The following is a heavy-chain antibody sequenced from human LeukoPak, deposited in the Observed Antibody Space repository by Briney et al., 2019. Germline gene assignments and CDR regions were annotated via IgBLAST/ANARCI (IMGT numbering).Heavy chain of an antibody. CDR3: ARVVSGWSFDY. V-gene: IGHV4-4*07. Sequence: SETLSLTCTVSGGSISSYYWSWIRQPAGRGLEWIGRIQTSGSTNYNPSLKSRVTMSVDTSKNKFSLKVNSVTAADTAVYYCARVVSGWSFDYWGQGTLVTVSS. CDR1: GGSISSYY. CDR2: IQTSGST. D-gene: IGHD6-19*01. J-gene: IGHJ4*02.